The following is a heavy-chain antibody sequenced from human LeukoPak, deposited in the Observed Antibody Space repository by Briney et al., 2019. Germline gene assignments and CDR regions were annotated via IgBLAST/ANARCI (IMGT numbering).Heavy chain of an antibody. Sequence: SETLSLTCTVSGGSIINYFWSWIRQPPGKGLEWIGYIYSSGSTNYNPSLRSRVTISVDKSKNQFSLNLTSVTAADTGVYHCAREYSSTSGRHFDYWGQGILVTVPS. J-gene: IGHJ4*02. V-gene: IGHV4-59*12. D-gene: IGHD6-6*01. CDR3: AREYSSTSGRHFDY. CDR1: GGSIINYF. CDR2: IYSSGST.